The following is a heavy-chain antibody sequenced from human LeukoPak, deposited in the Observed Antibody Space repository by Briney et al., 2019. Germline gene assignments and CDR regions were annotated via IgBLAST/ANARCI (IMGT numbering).Heavy chain of an antibody. D-gene: IGHD4-17*01. CDR1: GYTFTGYY. Sequence: GASVKVSCKASGYTFTGYYMHWVRQAPGQGLEWMGWINPNSGGTNYAQKFQGRVTMTRDTSIRTAYMELNRLRSDDTAVYYCARGDTVTTSHAFDIWGQGTMVTVSS. V-gene: IGHV1-2*02. CDR3: ARGDTVTTSHAFDI. CDR2: INPNSGGT. J-gene: IGHJ3*02.